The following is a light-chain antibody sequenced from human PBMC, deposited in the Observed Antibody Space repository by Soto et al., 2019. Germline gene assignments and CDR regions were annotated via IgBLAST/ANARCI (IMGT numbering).Light chain of an antibody. CDR1: QTVSSY. Sequence: EVVLTQSPATLSLSPGARATLSCRASQTVSSYLACSQQRPGQAPRLLIYDASNRATGIPARFSGSGSGTDFTLTISSLEPEDFAVYYCQQYGSSGTFGQGTKVDIK. J-gene: IGKJ1*01. CDR3: QQYGSSGT. V-gene: IGKV3-11*01. CDR2: DAS.